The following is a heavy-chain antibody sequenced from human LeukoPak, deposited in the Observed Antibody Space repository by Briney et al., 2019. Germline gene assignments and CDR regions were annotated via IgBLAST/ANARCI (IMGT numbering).Heavy chain of an antibody. CDR2: IYPADSDT. J-gene: IGHJ4*02. CDR1: GYSFSTYW. V-gene: IGHV5-51*01. D-gene: IGHD3-10*01. CDR3: ARILFYGSGTIDY. Sequence: GESLKISCKGSGYSFSTYWIGWVRQMPGKGLEWMGIIYPADSDTRYSPSFQGQVTISADRSVSTAYLQWSSLKASDTAMYYCARILFYGSGTIDYWGQGTLVTVSS.